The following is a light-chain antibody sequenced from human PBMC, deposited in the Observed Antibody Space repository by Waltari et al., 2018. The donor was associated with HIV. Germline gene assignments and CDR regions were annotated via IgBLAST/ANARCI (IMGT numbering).Light chain of an antibody. CDR3: SAWDRSLSGVV. Sequence: QAGLTQSPSVSKGLRQTATLTCTGNSKNVGNQGATWLQQHQGHPPQLLSYSNNNRPSGISERFSASRSGNTACLTMSGLQPEDEADYLCSAWDRSLSGVVSGGGTTLTVL. V-gene: IGLV10-54*04. CDR2: SNN. J-gene: IGLJ2*01. CDR1: SKNVGNQG.